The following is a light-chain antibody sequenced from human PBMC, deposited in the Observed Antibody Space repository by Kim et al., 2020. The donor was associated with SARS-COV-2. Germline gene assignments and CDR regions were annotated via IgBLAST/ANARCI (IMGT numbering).Light chain of an antibody. CDR1: NLGNKY. J-gene: IGLJ3*02. CDR3: QAWDFNRV. CDR2: QNY. Sequence: VSLSPGQTATCTCSGDNLGNKYICWYQQKSGQSPVLVIYQNYKRPSGIPERFSGSNSGNTATLTISGTQAMDEADYYCQAWDFNRVFGRGTRLTVL. V-gene: IGLV3-1*01.